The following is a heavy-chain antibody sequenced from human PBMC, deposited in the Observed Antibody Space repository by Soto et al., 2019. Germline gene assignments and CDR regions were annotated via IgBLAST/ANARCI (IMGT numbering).Heavy chain of an antibody. Sequence: GESLKISCKGSGYSFTSYWIGWVRQMPGKGLEWMGIIYPGDSDTRYSPSFQGQVTISADKSISTAYLQWSSLKASDTAMYYCASSLAVAGPQPRYYYYYGMDVWGQGTTVTAP. CDR1: GYSFTSYW. D-gene: IGHD6-19*01. CDR2: IYPGDSDT. J-gene: IGHJ6*02. V-gene: IGHV5-51*01. CDR3: ASSLAVAGPQPRYYYYYGMDV.